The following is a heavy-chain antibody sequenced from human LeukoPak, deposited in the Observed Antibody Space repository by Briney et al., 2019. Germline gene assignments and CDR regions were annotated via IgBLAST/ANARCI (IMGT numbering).Heavy chain of an antibody. Sequence: PSETLSLTCTVSGGSISSYYWSWIRQPPGKGLEWIGCIYYSGSTNYNPSLKSRVTISVDTSKNQFSLKLSSVTAADTAVYYCARAAAAGTRYNWFDPWGQGTLVTVSS. D-gene: IGHD6-13*01. CDR2: IYYSGST. CDR1: GGSISSYY. CDR3: ARAAAAGTRYNWFDP. J-gene: IGHJ5*02. V-gene: IGHV4-59*08.